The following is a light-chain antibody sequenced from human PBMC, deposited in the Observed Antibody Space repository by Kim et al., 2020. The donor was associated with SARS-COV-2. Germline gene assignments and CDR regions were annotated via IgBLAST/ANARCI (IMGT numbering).Light chain of an antibody. J-gene: IGLJ3*02. CDR2: SNN. CDR3: AAWDDSLSGWV. CDR1: STNIGSNY. Sequence: GQRVTISCSGSSTNIGSNYVYWYQQLPVTAPKLLIYSNNQRPSGVPDRFSGSKSGTSASLAISGLRSEDEADYYCAAWDDSLSGWVFGGGTQLTVL. V-gene: IGLV1-47*02.